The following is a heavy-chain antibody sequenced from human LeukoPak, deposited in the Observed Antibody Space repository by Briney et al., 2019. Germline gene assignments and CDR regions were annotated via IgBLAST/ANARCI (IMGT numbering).Heavy chain of an antibody. V-gene: IGHV1-18*01. CDR1: GYTFTNYG. CDR2: ISAYNGNT. CDR3: ARDLAGDYGDY. D-gene: IGHD3-10*01. J-gene: IGHJ4*02. Sequence: ASVTVSCKASGYTFTNYGFTWVRQAPGQGLEWMGWISAYNGNTNYAQTFKGRVTMTTDTSTSTAYMELRSLRSDDTAVYYCARDLAGDYGDYWGQGTLVTVSS.